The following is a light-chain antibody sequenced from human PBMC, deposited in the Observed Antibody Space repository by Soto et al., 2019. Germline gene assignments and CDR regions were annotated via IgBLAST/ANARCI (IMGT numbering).Light chain of an antibody. J-gene: IGLJ1*01. Sequence: CPGSSSNIGAGYDVHWYQQLPGTAPKLLIYGNSNRPSGVPDRFSGSKSGTSASLAITGLQAEDEADYYCQSYDSSLSGYVFGTGTKVTVL. V-gene: IGLV1-40*01. CDR1: SSNIGAGYD. CDR3: QSYDSSLSGYV. CDR2: GNS.